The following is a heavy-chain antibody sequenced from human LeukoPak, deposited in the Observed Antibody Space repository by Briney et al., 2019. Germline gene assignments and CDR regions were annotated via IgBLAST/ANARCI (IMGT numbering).Heavy chain of an antibody. V-gene: IGHV4-34*01. CDR2: MNHSGGS. CDR3: ARGDYSVYTFDY. D-gene: IGHD4-17*01. J-gene: IGHJ4*02. CDR1: GGSLRGYY. Sequence: PSETLSLTCGVYGGSLRGYYWSWIRQPPGKGLEWIGEMNHSGGSNYNPSLKSRVTISVDTSKNQFSLRLTSVTAADTAVYYCARGDYSVYTFDYWGQGTLVTVSS.